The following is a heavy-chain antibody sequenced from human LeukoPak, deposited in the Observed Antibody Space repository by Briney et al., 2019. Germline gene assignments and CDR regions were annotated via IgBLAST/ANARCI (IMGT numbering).Heavy chain of an antibody. CDR2: INPNSGGT. Sequence: ASVKFSCKASGSTLTGYYIHWVRQPPGQGLEWMGWINPNSGGTNYAQKFQGRVTMTRDTSISTAYMELSRLRSDDTAVYYCARDSRYSYGYCDFWGQGTLVTVSS. J-gene: IGHJ4*02. D-gene: IGHD5-18*01. CDR3: ARDSRYSYGYCDF. CDR1: GSTLTGYY. V-gene: IGHV1-2*02.